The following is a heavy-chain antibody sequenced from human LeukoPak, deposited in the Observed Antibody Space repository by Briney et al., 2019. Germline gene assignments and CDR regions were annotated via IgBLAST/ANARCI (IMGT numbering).Heavy chain of an antibody. CDR3: ARDVRGITMIVALGY. D-gene: IGHD3-22*01. CDR2: ISAYNGNT. V-gene: IGHV1-18*01. J-gene: IGHJ4*02. CDR1: GYTFTSYG. Sequence: ASVKVSCKASGYTFTSYGISWVRQAPGQGLEWMGWISAYNGNTNYAQKLQGRVTMTTDTSTSTAYMELRSLRSDDTAAYYCARDVRGITMIVALGYWGQGTLVTVSS.